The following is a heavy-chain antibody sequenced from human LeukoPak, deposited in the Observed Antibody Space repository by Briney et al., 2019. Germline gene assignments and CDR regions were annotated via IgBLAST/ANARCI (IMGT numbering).Heavy chain of an antibody. J-gene: IGHJ3*02. Sequence: GGSLRLSCAASGFTFDDYGMSWVRQVPGKGLEWVSGINWIGGSTGYADSVKGRFTISRDNAKNSLYLQMNSLRAEDTAVYYCARDQNSSSWYGDAFDIWGQGTMVTVSS. CDR2: INWIGGST. CDR3: ARDQNSSSWYGDAFDI. CDR1: GFTFDDYG. V-gene: IGHV3-20*04. D-gene: IGHD6-13*01.